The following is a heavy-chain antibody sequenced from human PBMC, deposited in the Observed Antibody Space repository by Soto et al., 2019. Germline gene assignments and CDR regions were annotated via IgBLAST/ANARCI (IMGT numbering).Heavy chain of an antibody. CDR2: ISAYNGNT. CDR3: AMQASGVVTAT. J-gene: IGHJ5*02. Sequence: GASVKVSCKASGYTFTSYGISWVRQAPGQGLEWMGWISAYNGNTNYAQKLQGRVTMTTDTSTSTAYMELRSLISDDTAVYYCAMQASGVVTATWGQGTLVTVSS. D-gene: IGHD2-21*02. V-gene: IGHV1-18*01. CDR1: GYTFTSYG.